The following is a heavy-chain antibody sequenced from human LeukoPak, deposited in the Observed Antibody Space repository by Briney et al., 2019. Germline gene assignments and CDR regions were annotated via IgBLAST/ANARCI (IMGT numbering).Heavy chain of an antibody. J-gene: IGHJ6*02. D-gene: IGHD3-22*01. CDR2: IYSGGST. CDR1: GFTVSSNY. V-gene: IGHV3-53*04. CDR3: ARTRYYYDSSGYQDYYYGMDV. Sequence: GGSLRLSCAASGFTVSSNYMSWVRQAPGKGLEWVSVIYSGGSTYYADSVKGRFTISRHNSKNALYLQMNSLRAEDTAVYYCARTRYYYDSSGYQDYYYGMDVWGQGTTVTVSS.